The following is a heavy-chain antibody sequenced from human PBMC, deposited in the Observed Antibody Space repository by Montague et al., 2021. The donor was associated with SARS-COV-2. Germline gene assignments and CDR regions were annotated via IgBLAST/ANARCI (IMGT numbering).Heavy chain of an antibody. CDR1: GGSISSSNW. CDR3: ARGGSSSFPFGY. V-gene: IGHV4-4*02. CDR2: NYHSGST. Sequence: SETLSLTCAVSGGSISSSNWWSWVRQPPGKGLEWSGVNYHSGSTNYNPPLKSRGTISVDKSKHQFPLKLSAATAAATAEYYWARGGSSSFPFGYWGQGTLVTVSS. D-gene: IGHD6-13*01. J-gene: IGHJ4*02.